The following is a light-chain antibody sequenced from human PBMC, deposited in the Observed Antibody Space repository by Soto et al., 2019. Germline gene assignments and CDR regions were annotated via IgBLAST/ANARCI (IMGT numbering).Light chain of an antibody. CDR3: QSYDSRLSGYV. CDR2: GNS. V-gene: IGLV1-40*01. Sequence: QSVLTQPPSVSGAPGQRVTISCTGGSSNIGAGYDVNWYQQLPGTAPKLLIYGNSNRPSGVPERFSGSKSGTSASLAITGLQAEDEADYYCQSYDSRLSGYVFGTGTKLTVL. CDR1: SSNIGAGYD. J-gene: IGLJ1*01.